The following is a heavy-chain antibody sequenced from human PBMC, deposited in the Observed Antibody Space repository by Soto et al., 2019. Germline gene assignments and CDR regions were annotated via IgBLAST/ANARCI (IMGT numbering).Heavy chain of an antibody. D-gene: IGHD4-17*01. Sequence: NPGGSLRLSCAASGFTFNRYSMNWVRQAPGKGLEWVSSISGSTNFIYYADSVKGRFTVSRDNAKNSLHLQMNSLRAEDTAVYYCARAGGSTVTTDYYYAMDVWGQGTTVTVSS. CDR2: ISGSTNFI. J-gene: IGHJ6*02. CDR1: GFTFNRYS. V-gene: IGHV3-21*01. CDR3: ARAGGSTVTTDYYYAMDV.